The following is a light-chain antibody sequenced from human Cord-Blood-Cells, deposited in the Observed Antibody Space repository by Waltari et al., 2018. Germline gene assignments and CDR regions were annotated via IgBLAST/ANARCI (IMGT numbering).Light chain of an antibody. CDR3: SSYTSSSTLV. J-gene: IGLJ3*02. Sequence: QSALTQPASVSGSPGQSITISCTGTSSDVGGYNYVSWYQQHPGKAPKLMIYDVSNRPSGGSKRFSGSQAGSTASLTISGLQAEDEADYYCSSYTSSSTLVLGGGTKLTVL. CDR2: DVS. CDR1: SSDVGGYNY. V-gene: IGLV2-14*03.